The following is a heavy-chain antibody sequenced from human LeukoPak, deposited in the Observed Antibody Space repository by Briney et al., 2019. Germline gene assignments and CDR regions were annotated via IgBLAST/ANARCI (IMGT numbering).Heavy chain of an antibody. CDR3: ARHSGSYLYYFDF. Sequence: PGGSLRLPCAASGFSVSNTYMSWVRQAPGKGLEWIGSISYSGSTDYNPSLKSRVTISVDTSKNQFSLRLSSVTAADTAVYYCARHSGSYLYYFDFWGQGALVTVSS. J-gene: IGHJ4*02. CDR1: GFSVSNTY. D-gene: IGHD1-26*01. CDR2: ISYSGST. V-gene: IGHV4-39*01.